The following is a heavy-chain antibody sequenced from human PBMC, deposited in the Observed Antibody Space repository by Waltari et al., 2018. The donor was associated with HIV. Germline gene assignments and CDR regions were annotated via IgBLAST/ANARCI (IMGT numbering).Heavy chain of an antibody. CDR2: IYSGGST. CDR3: ARDSSGIAAAED. D-gene: IGHD6-13*01. CDR1: GFTVSSHY. V-gene: IGHV3-53*01. Sequence: EVQLVESGGGLIQPGGSLRLSCVASGFTVSSHYMSGVRQAPGKGLEWVSVIYSGGSTYYADSVKGRFTISRDNSKNTLYLQMNSLRAEDTAVYYCARDSSGIAAAEDWCQGTLVTVSS. J-gene: IGHJ4*02.